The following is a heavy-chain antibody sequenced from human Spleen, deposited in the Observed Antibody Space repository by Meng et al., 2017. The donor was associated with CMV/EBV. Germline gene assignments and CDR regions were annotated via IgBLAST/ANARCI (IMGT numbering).Heavy chain of an antibody. Sequence: YSMNWVRQAPGKGLEWVSSISSSSSYIYYADSVKGRFTISRDNAKNSLYLQMNSLRAEDTAVYYCARDRGYIDPGVYYDLPNNWFDPWGQGTLVTVSS. J-gene: IGHJ5*02. V-gene: IGHV3-21*01. D-gene: IGHD3-3*01. CDR1: YS. CDR2: ISSSSSYI. CDR3: ARDRGYIDPGVYYDLPNNWFDP.